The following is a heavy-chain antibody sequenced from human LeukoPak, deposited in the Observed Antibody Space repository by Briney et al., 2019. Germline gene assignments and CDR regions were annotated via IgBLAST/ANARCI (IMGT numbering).Heavy chain of an antibody. J-gene: IGHJ5*02. CDR1: GFTFNNYN. V-gene: IGHV3-21*01. D-gene: IGHD1-14*01. CDR3: ARGVSGEP. Sequence: PGGSLRLSCAASGFTFNNYNLKWVRQAPGKGLEWVSSIHSSSNYIYYADSLKGRFTISRDNAKNSLYLLMNSLRAEDTAVYYCARGVSGEPWGQGTLVTVSS. CDR2: IHSSSNYI.